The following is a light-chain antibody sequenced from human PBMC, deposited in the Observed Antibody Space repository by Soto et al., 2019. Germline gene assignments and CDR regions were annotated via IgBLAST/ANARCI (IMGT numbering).Light chain of an antibody. CDR2: GAS. J-gene: IGKJ3*01. CDR1: QGIAKF. V-gene: IGKV1-9*01. CDR3: QQLNSFPIP. Sequence: IQLTQSPSSLSASVGDRVTISCRASQGIAKFLAWYQQKPGKAPKLLIYGASTLQSGVPSRCSRSDSGPDFTLTSSSLQPEDFATYYCQQLNSFPIPFGPGTKVHIK.